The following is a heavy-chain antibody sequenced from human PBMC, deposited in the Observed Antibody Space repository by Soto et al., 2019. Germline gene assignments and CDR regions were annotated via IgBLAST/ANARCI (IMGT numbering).Heavy chain of an antibody. J-gene: IGHJ5*02. V-gene: IGHV4-30-4*01. CDR1: GGSISSGDYY. CDR2: IYYSGST. Sequence: QVQLQESGPGLVKPSQTLSLTCTVSGGSISSGDYYWRWIRQPPGQGLEWIGYIYYSGSTYYNPSLKSRVTISGDTSKNQFSLKLSSVTAADTAVYYCASFRCSGGSCALSPWGHGTLVTVSS. CDR3: ASFRCSGGSCALSP. D-gene: IGHD2-15*01.